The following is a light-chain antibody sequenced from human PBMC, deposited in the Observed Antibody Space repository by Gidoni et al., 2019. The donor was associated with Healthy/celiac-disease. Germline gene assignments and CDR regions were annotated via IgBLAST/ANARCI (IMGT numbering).Light chain of an antibody. Sequence: EIVLTQSPGTLSLSPGERATLSCRASQSVSSSYLAWYQQKPGQAPRLLIYGASSRATGIPDRFSGSGSGTDFTLTISRLEPEDFAVYYCQQYGSSRWTFGQGTEVEIK. CDR2: GAS. CDR3: QQYGSSRWT. V-gene: IGKV3-20*01. J-gene: IGKJ1*01. CDR1: QSVSSSY.